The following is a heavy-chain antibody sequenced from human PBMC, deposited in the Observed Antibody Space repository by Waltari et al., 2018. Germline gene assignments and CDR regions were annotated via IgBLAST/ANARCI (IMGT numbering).Heavy chain of an antibody. CDR3: ARDYCYRINRHRMEV. Sequence: QVQLVESGGGVVQPGRSLRRSCAASELTFSSSAMHWVRQRPGKGRGWVAVILYNARNIIYVDSVKGRFTISSDHSKRTLDLQMNSLRAEDPAVYSCARDYCYRINRHRMEVWGQGTTVTVSS. CDR1: ELTFSSSA. D-gene: IGHD3-16*02. V-gene: IGHV3-30*11. CDR2: ILYNARNI. J-gene: IGHJ6*02.